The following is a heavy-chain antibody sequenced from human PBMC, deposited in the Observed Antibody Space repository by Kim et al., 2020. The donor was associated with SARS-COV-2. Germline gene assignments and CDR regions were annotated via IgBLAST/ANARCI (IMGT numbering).Heavy chain of an antibody. CDR1: GFTLSGST. V-gene: IGHV3-73*01. CDR2: IRSKANSYAP. D-gene: IGHD6-19*01. Sequence: GGSLRLSCAASGFTLSGSTVHWVRQASGKGLEWVGRIRSKANSYAPVYAASVKNRFTISRDDSKNTAYLQMNSLKTEDTAVYYCTRVNPIAGGWYDAFD. CDR3: TRVNPIAGGWYDAFD. J-gene: IGHJ3*02.